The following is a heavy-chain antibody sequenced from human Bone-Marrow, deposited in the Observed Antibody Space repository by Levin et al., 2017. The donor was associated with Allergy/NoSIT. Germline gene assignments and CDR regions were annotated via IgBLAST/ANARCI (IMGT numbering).Heavy chain of an antibody. CDR2: LGSDGKT. CDR1: GFTVANYA. CDR3: GKDIYAWAFDV. V-gene: IGHV3-23*01. Sequence: GGSLRLSCAASGFTVANYAMTWVRQAPGKGLEWVSGLGSDGKTYYADSVNGRFIISRDTSKNTLYLQMNSLRVADTALYYCGKDIYAWAFDVWGQGTMVTVSS. D-gene: IGHD2-2*01. J-gene: IGHJ3*01.